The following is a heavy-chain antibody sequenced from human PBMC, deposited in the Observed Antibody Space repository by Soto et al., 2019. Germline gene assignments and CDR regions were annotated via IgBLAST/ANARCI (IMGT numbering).Heavy chain of an antibody. Sequence: ASVKVSCKASGYIFSSHCIYWVRQAPGQGLQWMGIINPGGGRTAYAQKFQGRVTLTRDMSTSTVYMELTSLTYDDTAVYYCARDVSGPGAPYVMDVWGQGTTGTVSS. CDR1: GYIFSSHC. V-gene: IGHV1-46*01. CDR3: ARDVSGPGAPYVMDV. D-gene: IGHD3-10*02. CDR2: INPGGGRT. J-gene: IGHJ6*02.